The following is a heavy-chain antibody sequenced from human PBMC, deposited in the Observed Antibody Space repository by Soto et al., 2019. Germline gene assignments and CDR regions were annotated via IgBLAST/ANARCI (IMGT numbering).Heavy chain of an antibody. J-gene: IGHJ6*02. CDR3: ARELDGIDV. Sequence: VRQAQGKGLEWVANIKQDGSEKYYVDSVKGRFTISRDNAKNSLYLQMNSLRAEDTAVYYCARELDGIDVWGQGTTVTVSS. CDR2: IKQDGSEK. V-gene: IGHV3-7*03.